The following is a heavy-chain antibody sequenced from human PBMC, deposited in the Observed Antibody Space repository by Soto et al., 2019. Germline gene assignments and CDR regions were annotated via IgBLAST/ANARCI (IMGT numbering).Heavy chain of an antibody. CDR1: GGAISGYY. Sequence: SETLSLTCTVSGGAISGYYWTWVRQPAGKGLEWIGRIYSSGGTKYNPSLKSRVTVSVDTSRNQFFLTLRSVTAADSAVYHCGRESGETWDYEASWGQGTPVTVSS. CDR3: GRESGETWDYEAS. CDR2: IYSSGGT. J-gene: IGHJ5*02. D-gene: IGHD1-7*01. V-gene: IGHV4-4*07.